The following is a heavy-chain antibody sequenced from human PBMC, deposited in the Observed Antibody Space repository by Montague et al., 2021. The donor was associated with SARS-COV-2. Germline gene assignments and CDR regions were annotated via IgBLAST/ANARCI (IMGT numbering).Heavy chain of an antibody. Sequence: SETLSLTCVVSVDSIITDNWWTWVRLPPGKGLEWVGEIYHTVSTKYKPSLKSRVSVSVDKSWNQFSLRLTSVTAADTAIYYRARKGSGRSDLAYWGQRTLVTVSS. CDR1: VDSIITDNW. V-gene: IGHV4-4*02. J-gene: IGHJ4*02. D-gene: IGHD1-26*01. CDR2: IYHTVST. CDR3: ARKGSGRSDLAY.